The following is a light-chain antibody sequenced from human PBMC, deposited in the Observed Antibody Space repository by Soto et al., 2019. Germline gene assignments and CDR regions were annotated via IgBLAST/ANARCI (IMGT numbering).Light chain of an antibody. CDR1: SSDVGGYIY. CDR3: SSYTTSSSYA. Sequence: QSVLTQPASVSGSPGQSITNSCTGTSSDVGGYIYVSWYQQHPGKAPKLMIYDVTSRPSGVSYRFSGSKSGNTASLTISGLQAEDEADYYCSSYTTSSSYAFGTGTKVTVL. J-gene: IGLJ1*01. V-gene: IGLV2-14*01. CDR2: DVT.